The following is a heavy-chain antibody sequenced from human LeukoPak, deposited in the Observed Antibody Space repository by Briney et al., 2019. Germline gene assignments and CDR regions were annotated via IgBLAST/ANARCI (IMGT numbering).Heavy chain of an antibody. D-gene: IGHD3-10*01. J-gene: IGHJ4*02. CDR2: IYHSGST. V-gene: IGHV4-39*07. CDR1: GGSISSSSYY. CDR3: ARDLWF. Sequence: SETLSLTCTVSGGSISSSSYYWGWIRQPPGKGLEWIGEIYHSGSTNYNPSLKSRVTISVDKSKNQFSLKLSSVTAADTAVYYCARDLWFWGQGTLVTVSS.